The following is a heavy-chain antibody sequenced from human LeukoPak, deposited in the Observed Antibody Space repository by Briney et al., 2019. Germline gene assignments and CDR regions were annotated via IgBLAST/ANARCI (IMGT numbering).Heavy chain of an antibody. J-gene: IGHJ5*02. V-gene: IGHV4-38-2*02. D-gene: IGHD6-13*01. CDR2: IYHSGRT. Sequence: SETLSLTCTVSGYSISSGYYWGWIRQPPGKGLEWIGSIYHSGRTFYNPSLKSRVTISVDTSKNQFFLNLISVTAADTAVYYCARDGSNWGHWFDPWGQGTLVTVSS. CDR3: ARDGSNWGHWFDP. CDR1: GYSISSGYY.